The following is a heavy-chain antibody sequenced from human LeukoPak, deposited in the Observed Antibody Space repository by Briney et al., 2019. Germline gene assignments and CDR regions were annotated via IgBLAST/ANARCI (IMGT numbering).Heavy chain of an antibody. V-gene: IGHV1-18*01. CDR2: ISAYNGNT. CDR3: ARDPGGAYYDFWSGYWGSDYYYGMDV. Sequence: ASVTVSFTASGYTFTSYGISWVRQAPGQGLEWMGWISAYNGNTNYAQKLQGRVTMTTDTSTSTAYMELRSLRFDDTAVYYCARDPGGAYYDFWSGYWGSDYYYGMDVWGQGTTVTVSS. D-gene: IGHD3-3*01. J-gene: IGHJ6*02. CDR1: GYTFTSYG.